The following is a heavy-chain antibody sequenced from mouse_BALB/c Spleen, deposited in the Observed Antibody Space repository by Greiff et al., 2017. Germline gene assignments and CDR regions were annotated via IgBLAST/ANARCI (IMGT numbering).Heavy chain of an antibody. CDR3: ARSDRTSWFAY. J-gene: IGHJ3*01. CDR2: INPSTGYT. CDR1: GYTFTSYW. Sequence: QVQLKQSGAELAKPGASVKMSCKASGYTFTSYWMHWVKQRPGQGLEWIGYINPSTGYTEYNQKFKDKATLTADKSSSTAYMQLSSLTSEDSAVYYCARSDRTSWFAYWGQGTLVTVSA. D-gene: IGHD2-14*01. V-gene: IGHV1-7*01.